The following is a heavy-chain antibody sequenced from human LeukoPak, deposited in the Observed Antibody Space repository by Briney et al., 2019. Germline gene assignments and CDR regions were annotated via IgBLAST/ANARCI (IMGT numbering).Heavy chain of an antibody. V-gene: IGHV1-18*01. CDR3: ARDHYYYDSSGYLFDY. Sequence: ASVKVSCKASGGTFSSYGISWVRQAPGQGLEWMGWISAYNGNTNYAQKLQGRVTMTTDTSTSTAYMELRSLRSDDTAVYYCARDHYYYDSSGYLFDYWGQGTLVTVSS. J-gene: IGHJ4*02. D-gene: IGHD3-22*01. CDR2: ISAYNGNT. CDR1: GGTFSSYG.